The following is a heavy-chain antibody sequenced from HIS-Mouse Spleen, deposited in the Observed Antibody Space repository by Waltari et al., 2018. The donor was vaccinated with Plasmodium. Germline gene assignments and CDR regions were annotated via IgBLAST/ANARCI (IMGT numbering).Heavy chain of an antibody. Sequence: QLQLQESGPGLVKPSETLSLTCTVSGCSLSSSSYYWGWVRQPPGKGLEWMGSIYYSGSTYYNPSLKSRVTISVDTSKNQFSLKLSSVTAADTAVYYCARRGGSYYYFDYWGQGTLVTVSS. CDR3: ARRGGSYYYFDY. J-gene: IGHJ4*02. CDR2: IYYSGST. D-gene: IGHD1-26*01. V-gene: IGHV4-39*01. CDR1: GCSLSSSSYY.